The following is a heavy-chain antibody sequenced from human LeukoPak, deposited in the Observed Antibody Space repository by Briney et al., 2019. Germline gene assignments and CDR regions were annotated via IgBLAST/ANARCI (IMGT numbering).Heavy chain of an antibody. CDR1: GGSISNYY. J-gene: IGHJ4*02. CDR3: AREDFYYFDSSGYYLY. Sequence: PSETLSLTCTVSGGSISNYYWSWIRQPPGKGLEWIGYIYYSGSTYYNPSLKSRVAMSVDTSKNQFSLKLSSVTVADTAVYYCAREDFYYFDSSGYYLYWGQGTLATVSS. D-gene: IGHD3-22*01. V-gene: IGHV4-30-4*08. CDR2: IYYSGST.